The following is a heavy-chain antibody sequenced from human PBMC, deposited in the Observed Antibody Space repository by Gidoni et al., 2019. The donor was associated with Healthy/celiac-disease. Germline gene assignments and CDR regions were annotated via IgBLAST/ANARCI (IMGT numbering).Heavy chain of an antibody. J-gene: IGHJ6*02. D-gene: IGHD1-26*01. V-gene: IGHV4-34*01. CDR3: ARGQTSGSSFYGMDV. CDR2: INHSGST. Sequence: QVQLQQKGAGLLKPPETLSLTCAVYGGSFSGYYWSWIRQPPGKGLEWMGEINHSGSTNYNPSLKSRVTISVDTSKNQFSLKLSSVTAADTAVYYCARGQTSGSSFYGMDVWGQGTTVTVSS. CDR1: GGSFSGYY.